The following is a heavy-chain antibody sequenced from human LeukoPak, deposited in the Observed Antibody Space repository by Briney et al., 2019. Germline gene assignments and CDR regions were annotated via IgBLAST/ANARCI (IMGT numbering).Heavy chain of an antibody. Sequence: GGSLRLSCAASGFTFSSYWMSWVRQAPGKGLEWVANIKQDGSEKYYADSVKGRFTISRDNSKNTLYLQMNSLRAEDTAVYYCARTYYDILTGYADAGMDYWGQGTLVTVSS. D-gene: IGHD3-9*01. V-gene: IGHV3-7*01. J-gene: IGHJ4*02. CDR1: GFTFSSYW. CDR3: ARTYYDILTGYADAGMDY. CDR2: IKQDGSEK.